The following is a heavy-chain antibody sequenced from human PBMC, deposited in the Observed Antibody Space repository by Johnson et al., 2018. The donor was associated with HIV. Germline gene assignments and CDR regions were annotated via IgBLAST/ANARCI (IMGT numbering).Heavy chain of an antibody. J-gene: IGHJ3*02. D-gene: IGHD6-6*01. CDR3: ARAQLLADDAFNN. CDR1: GFTISTFW. CDR2: SSGDGSSS. V-gene: IGHV3-74*02. Sequence: VQLVESGGALVQPGGSLRLSCEVSGFTISTFWMHWVRQVPGKGLMWVSRSSGDGSSSSYADSVKGRFTISRDNAKNTLYLQLNSLRVEDTAIYYCARAQLLADDAFNNWGQGTMVTVSS.